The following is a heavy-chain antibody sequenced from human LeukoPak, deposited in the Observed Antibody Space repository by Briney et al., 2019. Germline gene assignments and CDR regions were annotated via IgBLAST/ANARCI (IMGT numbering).Heavy chain of an antibody. J-gene: IGHJ3*02. D-gene: IGHD1-1*01. Sequence: GESLKISCKISGYKLTNNWIGWVRQVPGKGLEWMGLIYPGYSDAKYSPSFQGQVTLSVDASISTAYLQLSGLRASDTAMYYCGRPKTTTSWDAFDIWGQGTMVSVSS. CDR2: IYPGYSDA. CDR3: GRPKTTTSWDAFDI. V-gene: IGHV5-51*01. CDR1: GYKLTNNW.